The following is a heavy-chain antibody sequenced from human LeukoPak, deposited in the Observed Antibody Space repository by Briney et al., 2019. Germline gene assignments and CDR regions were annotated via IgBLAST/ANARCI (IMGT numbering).Heavy chain of an antibody. CDR3: AKTRSGTYYGDSFDI. CDR1: GDSITRSDW. D-gene: IGHD1-26*01. CDR2: IYYSGRV. J-gene: IGHJ3*02. V-gene: IGHV4-28*05. Sequence: KTSDTLSLTCAVSGDSITRSDWWAWIRHPPGKGLEWLGNIYYSGRVYHNPSLQTRVTMSVDSSKNQFSLRLGSVTAVDTAVYFCAKTRSGTYYGDSFDIWGQGILVTVSS.